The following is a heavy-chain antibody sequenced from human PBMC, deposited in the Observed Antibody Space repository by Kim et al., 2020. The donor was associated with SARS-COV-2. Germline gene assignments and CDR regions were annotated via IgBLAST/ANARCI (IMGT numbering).Heavy chain of an antibody. Sequence: GGSLRLSCEVLGFSVRNNYMTWVRQAPGKALEWVSTITTGGYTYSADSVKGRFTVSRVSSQNTLYLQMVRLSGENTAVYYCAREEGGYAMDWGYGALVAV. V-gene: IGHV3-53*01. CDR2: ITTGGYT. CDR3: AREEGGYAMD. D-gene: IGHD5-12*01. J-gene: IGHJ4*01. CDR1: GFSVRNNY.